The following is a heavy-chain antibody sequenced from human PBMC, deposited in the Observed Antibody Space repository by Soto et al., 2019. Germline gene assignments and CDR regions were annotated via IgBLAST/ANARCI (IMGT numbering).Heavy chain of an antibody. CDR3: ARRTSGWYLDY. Sequence: EVQLLESGGGLVQPGGSLRLSCAASGFTFSSYVMSWVRQAPGKGLEWVSVISGSGGSTYYADSVKGRFTISRDNSKNTLYLQMNSLSAEDTALYYCARRTSGWYLDYWGQGTLVTVSS. J-gene: IGHJ4*02. CDR2: ISGSGGST. D-gene: IGHD6-19*01. V-gene: IGHV3-23*01. CDR1: GFTFSSYV.